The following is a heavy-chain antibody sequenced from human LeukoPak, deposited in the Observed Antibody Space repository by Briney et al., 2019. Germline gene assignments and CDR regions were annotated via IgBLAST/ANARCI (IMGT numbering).Heavy chain of an antibody. CDR1: GGSFSDVY. V-gene: IGHV4-34*01. D-gene: IGHD6-6*01. CDR3: ARTSTSQKARFDY. J-gene: IGHJ4*02. CDR2: VHHSGRT. Sequence: PSETLSLTCGVSGGSFSDVYWSWIRQSPGKGLEWIGKVHHSGRTDYNPSLQSRVTISIDTPKNQFSLKLNSVTASDSALYYCARTSTSQKARFDYWGRGTLVTVSS.